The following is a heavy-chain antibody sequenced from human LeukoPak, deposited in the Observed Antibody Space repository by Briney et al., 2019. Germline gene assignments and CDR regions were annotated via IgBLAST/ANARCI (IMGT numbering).Heavy chain of an antibody. CDR1: GFTFSSYW. J-gene: IGHJ4*02. CDR3: ARESWGIAAAGTRVIFEDY. D-gene: IGHD6-13*01. Sequence: GGSLRLSCAASGFTFSSYWMSWVRQAPGKGLEWVANIKQDGSEKYYVDSVKGRFTISRDNAKNSLYLQMNSLRAEDTAVYYCARESWGIAAAGTRVIFEDYWGQGTLVTVSS. CDR2: IKQDGSEK. V-gene: IGHV3-7*01.